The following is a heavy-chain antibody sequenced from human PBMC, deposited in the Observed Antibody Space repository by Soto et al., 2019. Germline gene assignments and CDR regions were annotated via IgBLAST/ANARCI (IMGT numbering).Heavy chain of an antibody. Sequence: EVQLVESGGGLVQPGGSLRLSCAASGFSFSTSWMSLVRQAPGRGLEWLANIKEDGSATYYVDSVKDRSTISRDNAENSLYLHMNSLRAEDTALYYCARVLRAGRTGYSLDIWGRGTMVTVS. CDR1: GFSFSTSW. CDR2: IKEDGSAT. V-gene: IGHV3-7*01. D-gene: IGHD1-1*01. CDR3: ARVLRAGRTGYSLDI. J-gene: IGHJ3*02.